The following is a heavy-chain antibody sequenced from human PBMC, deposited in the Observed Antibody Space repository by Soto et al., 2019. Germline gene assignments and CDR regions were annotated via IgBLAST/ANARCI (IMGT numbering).Heavy chain of an antibody. D-gene: IGHD3-3*01. V-gene: IGHV3-23*01. CDR1: GFTFSSYA. CDR2: ISGSGGST. CDR3: ALFLEWLPDLYYYGLDV. J-gene: IGHJ6*02. Sequence: GGSLGLSCAASGFTFSSYAMSWVRQAPGKGLEWVSAISGSGGSTYYADSVKGRFTISRDNSKNTLYLQMNSLRAEDTAVYYCALFLEWLPDLYYYGLDVSGQGPSLSVSS.